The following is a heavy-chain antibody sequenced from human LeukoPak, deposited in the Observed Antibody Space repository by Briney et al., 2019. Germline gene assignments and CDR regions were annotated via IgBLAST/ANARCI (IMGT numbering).Heavy chain of an antibody. CDR3: TRRGRGFGELLID. J-gene: IGHJ4*02. D-gene: IGHD3-10*01. Sequence: PGGSLKLSCAASGFTFSGSAMHWVRQASGKGLEWVGRIRNKANNYATAYAASVKGRFTISRDDSKNTAYLQMNSLKTEDTALYYCTRRGRGFGELLIDWGQGTLVTASS. CDR2: IRNKANNYAT. CDR1: GFTFSGSA. V-gene: IGHV3-73*01.